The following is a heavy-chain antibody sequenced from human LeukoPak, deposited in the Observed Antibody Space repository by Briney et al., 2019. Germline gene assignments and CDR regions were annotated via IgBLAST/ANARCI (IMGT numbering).Heavy chain of an antibody. CDR2: INDSGST. J-gene: IGHJ2*01. CDR3: ARGSPPYYYGSGSRTYFDL. Sequence: SEALSLTCAVYGGSFGGYYGSWRRQPPGERVEGRGEINDSGSTNYNPSLKRGVTISVDTSKNQFSLQLSSVTAADTAVYYCARGSPPYYYGSGSRTYFDLWGRGTLVTVSS. D-gene: IGHD3-10*01. CDR1: GGSFGGYY. V-gene: IGHV4-34*01.